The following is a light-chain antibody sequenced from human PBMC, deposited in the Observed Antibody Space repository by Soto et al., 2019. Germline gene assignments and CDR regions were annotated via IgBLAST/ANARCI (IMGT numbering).Light chain of an antibody. CDR3: CSYAGSGTFV. CDR1: SSDVGSYDL. Sequence: QSALTQPASVSVSPGQSITISCTGTSSDVGSYDLVSWYQQPPGKAPKLMIYEDTKRPSGISTRFSGSKSGNAASLTISGLQAEDEADYYCCSYAGSGTFVFGTGTKVTVL. J-gene: IGLJ1*01. V-gene: IGLV2-23*01. CDR2: EDT.